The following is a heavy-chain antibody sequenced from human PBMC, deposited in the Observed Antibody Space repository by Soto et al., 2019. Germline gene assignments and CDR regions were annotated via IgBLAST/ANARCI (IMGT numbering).Heavy chain of an antibody. J-gene: IGHJ6*02. CDR2: ISYDGSNK. V-gene: IGHV3-30-3*01. CDR3: ARAIFGAKYYYYGMDV. D-gene: IGHD3-3*01. CDR1: GFTFSSYA. Sequence: GGSLRLSCAASGFTFSSYAMHWVRQAPGKGLEWVAVISYDGSNKYYADSVKGRFTISRDNSKNTLYLQMNSLRAEDTAVYYCARAIFGAKYYYYGMDVWRQGTTVTVSS.